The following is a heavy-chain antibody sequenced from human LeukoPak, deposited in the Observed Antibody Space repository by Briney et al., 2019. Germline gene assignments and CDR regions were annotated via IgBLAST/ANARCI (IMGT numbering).Heavy chain of an antibody. V-gene: IGHV3-53*04. D-gene: IGHD5-24*01. CDR1: GFTVRNNH. Sequence: GGSLRLSCAASGFTVRNNHMSWVRQAPGKGLEWVSVIDSRDNTYHADSVKGRFTISRHTSKNTLYLQMNSLRAEDTAVYYCARESTPLRGAFDPWGPGTLVAVSS. J-gene: IGHJ5*02. CDR2: IDSRDNT. CDR3: ARESTPLRGAFDP.